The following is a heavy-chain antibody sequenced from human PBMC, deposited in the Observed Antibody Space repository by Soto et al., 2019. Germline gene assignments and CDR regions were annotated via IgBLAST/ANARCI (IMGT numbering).Heavy chain of an antibody. D-gene: IGHD6-19*01. CDR2: INAYNGNT. CDR1: GYSFTSYD. CDR3: AREAVAGTRGLDY. Sequence: QVQLVQSGAEVKKPGASVKVSCKASGYSFTSYDISWVRQAPGQGLEWMGWINAYNGNTNYGQKLQGRVTMTTDTSTSTAYVELRSLRSDDTAVYYCAREAVAGTRGLDYWGQGTLVTVS. J-gene: IGHJ4*02. V-gene: IGHV1-18*01.